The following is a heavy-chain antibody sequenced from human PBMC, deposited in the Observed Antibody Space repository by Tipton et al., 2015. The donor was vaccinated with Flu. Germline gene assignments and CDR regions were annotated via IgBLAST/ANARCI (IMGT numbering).Heavy chain of an antibody. CDR3: ARGPVLAAPGPYYFDS. CDR2: INRDSGDT. CDR1: GYTFNDYY. Sequence: QSGAEVKEPGASVKVSCKTLGYTFNDYYMHWVRQAPGQGLEWMGWINRDSGDTRYAQKFQGRVTVTRDTSIATAYMELSSLRSEDTAVYYCARGPVLAAPGPYYFDSWGQGTLVTVSS. V-gene: IGHV1-2*02. D-gene: IGHD6-13*01. J-gene: IGHJ4*02.